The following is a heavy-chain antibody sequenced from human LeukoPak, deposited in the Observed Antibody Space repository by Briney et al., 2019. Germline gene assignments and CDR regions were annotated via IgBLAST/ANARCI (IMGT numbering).Heavy chain of an antibody. Sequence: TGGSLRRSCAASGFSFRTYWMHWVRQAPGKGLVWVSHIDSDGSITDYADSVKGRFTIPRDNAKNTLYLQMNSLKADDAAVYYCARAATGFDYWGQGTLVTVSS. J-gene: IGHJ4*02. D-gene: IGHD6-25*01. CDR3: ARAATGFDY. CDR2: IDSDGSIT. V-gene: IGHV3-74*01. CDR1: GFSFRTYW.